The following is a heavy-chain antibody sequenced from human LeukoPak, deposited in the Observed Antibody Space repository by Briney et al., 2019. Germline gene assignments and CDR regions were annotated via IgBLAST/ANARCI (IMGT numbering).Heavy chain of an antibody. CDR1: GYSISSGYY. Sequence: SETLSLTCTVSGYSISSGYYWGWIRQPPVKGLEWIGSIYHSGSTYYSPSLKSRVTISVDTSKNQFSLKLSSVTAADTAVYYCARVGVVVVAAYWLWGQGTLVTVSS. CDR3: ARVGVVVVAAYWL. J-gene: IGHJ4*02. V-gene: IGHV4-38-2*02. CDR2: IYHSGST. D-gene: IGHD2-15*01.